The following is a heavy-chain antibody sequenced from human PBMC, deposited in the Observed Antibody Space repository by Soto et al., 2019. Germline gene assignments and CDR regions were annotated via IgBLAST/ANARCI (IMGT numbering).Heavy chain of an antibody. CDR3: AKGYDSSWWEGY. V-gene: IGHV3-23*01. CDR1: GFTFSSHV. D-gene: IGHD6-13*01. Sequence: EVQVLESGGGLVQPGGSLRLSCVASGFTFSSHVMTWVRQAPGKGLEWVSSISANGGSTYYAESVKGRFTISRDNSRNTLSLQMSGLRAEDTAVYYCAKGYDSSWWEGYWGQGTLVTVSS. CDR2: ISANGGST. J-gene: IGHJ4*02.